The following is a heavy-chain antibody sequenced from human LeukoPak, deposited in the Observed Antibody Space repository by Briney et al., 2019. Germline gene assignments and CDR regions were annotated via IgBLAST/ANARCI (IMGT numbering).Heavy chain of an antibody. V-gene: IGHV3-7*01. J-gene: IGHJ4*02. CDR2: INQDGTEK. CDR3: VKVAKYYYGSETYYFFEH. CDR1: GFTFTTYW. D-gene: IGHD3-10*01. Sequence: PGGSLRLSCAASGFTFTTYWMSWVRQLPGKGLDWVANINQDGTEKYYVDSVKGRFTISRDNAKNSLDLQMNSLRVEDTGIYYCVKVAKYYYGSETYYFFEHWGQGTPVTASS.